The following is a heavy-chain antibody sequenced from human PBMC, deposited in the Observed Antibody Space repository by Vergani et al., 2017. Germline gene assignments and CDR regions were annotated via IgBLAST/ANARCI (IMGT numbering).Heavy chain of an antibody. V-gene: IGHV3-23*01. CDR2: LSVGGGST. Sequence: EVQLLESGGSLKQPGGSVRLSCAASGFTFSTYAMHWVRQAPGKGLEWVSALSVGGGSTYYADSFNGRFIISRDNSRDTLYLQMNSLRPEDTATYYCVKEAGDYENVYDYWGQGTLVTVSS. CDR3: VKEAGDYENVYDY. D-gene: IGHD4-17*01. J-gene: IGHJ4*02. CDR1: GFTFSTYA.